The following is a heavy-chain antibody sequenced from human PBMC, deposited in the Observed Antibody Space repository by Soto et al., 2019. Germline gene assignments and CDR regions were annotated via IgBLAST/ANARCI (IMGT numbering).Heavy chain of an antibody. V-gene: IGHV3-23*01. J-gene: IGHJ4*02. CDR3: AKPLYYYDSSGYQ. CDR2: ISGSGGST. D-gene: IGHD3-22*01. CDR1: GFTFSSYA. Sequence: EVQLLESGGGLVQPGGSLRLSCAASGFTFSSYAMSWVRQAPGKGLEWVSAISGSGGSTYYADSVKGRFTISRDNSKNSLYLQMNSLRAEDTAVYYCAKPLYYYDSSGYQWGQGTLVTVSS.